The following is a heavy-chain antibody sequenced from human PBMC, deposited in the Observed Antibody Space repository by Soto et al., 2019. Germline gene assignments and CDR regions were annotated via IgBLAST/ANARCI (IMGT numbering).Heavy chain of an antibody. J-gene: IGHJ4*02. D-gene: IGHD5-12*01. Sequence: QVQLQQWGAGLLKPSETLSLTCAVYGGSFSGYHWSWIRQPPGKGLEWIGEINHSGSTSYNPSLKSRVTISVDTSKNQFSLKLSSVTAADTAVYYCARRYSGYDFDYWGQGTLVTVSS. V-gene: IGHV4-34*01. CDR1: GGSFSGYH. CDR3: ARRYSGYDFDY. CDR2: INHSGST.